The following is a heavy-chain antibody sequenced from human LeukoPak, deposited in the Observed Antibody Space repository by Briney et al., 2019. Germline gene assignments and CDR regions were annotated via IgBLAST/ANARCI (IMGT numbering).Heavy chain of an antibody. CDR2: IYYSGST. J-gene: IGHJ4*02. CDR1: GGSISSSSYY. D-gene: IGHD3-22*01. Sequence: PSETLSLTCTVSGGSISSSSYYWGWIRRPPGKGLEWIGSIYYSGSTYYNPSLKSRVTISVDTSKNQFSLKLSSVTAADTAVYCCARLRITMIVVVIVNYFDYWGQGTLVTVSS. V-gene: IGHV4-39*01. CDR3: ARLRITMIVVVIVNYFDY.